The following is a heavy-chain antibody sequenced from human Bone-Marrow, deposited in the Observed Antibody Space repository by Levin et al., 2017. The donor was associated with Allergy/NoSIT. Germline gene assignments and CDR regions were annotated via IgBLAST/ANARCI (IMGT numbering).Heavy chain of an antibody. CDR3: AKLTMWYDEMDM. CDR2: ISWDGATT. D-gene: IGHD3-10*02. Sequence: QRGESLKISCAASGFAFGDQTMQWVRQAPAKGLEWVSLISWDGATTYYADSVKGRFIISRDNSKNSLYLQLNSVRSEDTALYYCAKLTMWYDEMDMWGQGTMVTVS. V-gene: IGHV3-43*01. CDR1: GFAFGDQT. J-gene: IGHJ3*02.